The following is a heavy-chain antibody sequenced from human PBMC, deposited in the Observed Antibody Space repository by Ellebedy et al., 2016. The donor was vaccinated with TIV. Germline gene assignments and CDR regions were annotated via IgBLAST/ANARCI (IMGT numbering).Heavy chain of an antibody. J-gene: IGHJ3*02. CDR1: GFTVSSDY. CDR2: SHRDGDT. Sequence: GGSLRLSCTASGFTVSSDYMSWVRQAPGKGLEWVSVSHRDGDTNYADSEKGRFIVSRDKSRNTLYLQMTGLSVEDTAVYYCAKETFNDVDLKVWGVLDIWGQGTMVTVSS. V-gene: IGHV3-66*01. CDR3: AKETFNDVDLKVWGVLDI. D-gene: IGHD5/OR15-5a*01.